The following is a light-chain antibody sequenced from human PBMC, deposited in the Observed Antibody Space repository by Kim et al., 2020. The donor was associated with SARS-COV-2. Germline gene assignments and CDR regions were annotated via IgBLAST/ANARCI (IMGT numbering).Light chain of an antibody. Sequence: GQSITISCTGSSSDVGSSNSVSWYQQHPGTVPKLIIYDVRARASGVSNRFSGSQSGNTASLTISGLRAEDEADYYCSSHTTSSTYVFGSGTKVTVL. V-gene: IGLV2-14*04. CDR3: SSHTTSSTYV. CDR1: SSDVGSSNS. CDR2: DVR. J-gene: IGLJ1*01.